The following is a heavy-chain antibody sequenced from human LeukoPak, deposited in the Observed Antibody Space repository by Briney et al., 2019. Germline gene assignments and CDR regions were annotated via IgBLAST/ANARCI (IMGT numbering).Heavy chain of an antibody. V-gene: IGHV1-8*01. CDR3: ATGPVPDYYYYYGMDV. CDR2: MNPNSGNT. J-gene: IGHJ6*02. Sequence: ASVKVSRKASGYTFASYDINWVRQATGQGLEWMGWMNPNSGNTGYAQKFQGRVTMTRNTSISTAYMELSSLRSEDTAVYYCATGPVPDYYYYYGMDVWGQGTTVTVSS. CDR1: GYTFASYD. D-gene: IGHD2-2*01.